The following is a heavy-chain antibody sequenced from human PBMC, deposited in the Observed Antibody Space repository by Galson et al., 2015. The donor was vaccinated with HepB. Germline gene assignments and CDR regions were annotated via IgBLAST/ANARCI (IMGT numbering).Heavy chain of an antibody. J-gene: IGHJ4*02. D-gene: IGHD1-14*01. CDR3: ARGRYNISPPDY. V-gene: IGHV1-18*01. CDR1: GYNFATFG. Sequence: QSGAEVKKPGPSVKVSCKASGYNFATFGINWVRQAPGQGLEWMGWISIYNDNTNYAQKFQGRVTMTTDTSTRTVYMELRSLRSDDTAVYYCARGRYNISPPDYWGQGTLVTVSS. CDR2: ISIYNDNT.